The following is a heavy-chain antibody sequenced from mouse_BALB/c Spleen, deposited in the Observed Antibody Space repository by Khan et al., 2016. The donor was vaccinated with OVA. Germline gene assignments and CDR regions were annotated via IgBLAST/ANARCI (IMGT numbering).Heavy chain of an antibody. J-gene: IGHJ2*01. CDR3: ATSYYYGYYFDY. V-gene: IGHV5-17*02. Sequence: EVELVESGGGLVQPGGSRKLSCAASGFTFSSYGMHWVRQAPEKGLEWVAYISGDSSTIYYADTVNGRFTISRDNPKNTLFLQMTSLMSEDTAMYYCATSYYYGYYFDYWGPGTTLTVSS. CDR2: ISGDSSTI. CDR1: GFTFSSYG. D-gene: IGHD1-1*01.